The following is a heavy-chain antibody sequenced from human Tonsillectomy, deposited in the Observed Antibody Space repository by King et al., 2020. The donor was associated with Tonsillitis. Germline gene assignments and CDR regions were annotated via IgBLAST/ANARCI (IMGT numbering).Heavy chain of an antibody. CDR2: IYYSGST. J-gene: IGHJ2*01. D-gene: IGHD3-22*01. V-gene: IGHV4-39*01. CDR1: GGSISSSSCY. CDR3: ARRLYDSSGYYSWYFDL. Sequence: QLQESGPGLVKPSETLSLTCTVSGGSISSSSCYWGWIRQPPGKGLEWIGSIYYSGSTYYNPPLRSRVTISVDTSKNLFSLKLSSVTAADTAVYYCARRLYDSSGYYSWYFDLWGRGTLVTVSS.